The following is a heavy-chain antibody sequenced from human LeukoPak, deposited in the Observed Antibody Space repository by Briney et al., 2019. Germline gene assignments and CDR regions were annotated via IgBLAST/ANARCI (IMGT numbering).Heavy chain of an antibody. J-gene: IGHJ4*02. V-gene: IGHV3-23*01. CDR1: GFSFNNYA. CDR2: ISGSGDST. Sequence: GGSLRLSCVASGFSFNNYAMSWDRQAPGKGLEWVSGISGSGDSTYYGDSVQGRFTISRDNSKNTLYLQMNTLRAEDTAVYYCAKEKQRNFDYWGQGTLVTVSS. CDR3: AKEKQRNFDY.